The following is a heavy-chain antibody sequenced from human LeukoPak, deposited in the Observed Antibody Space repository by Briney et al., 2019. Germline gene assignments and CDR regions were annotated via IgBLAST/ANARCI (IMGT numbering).Heavy chain of an antibody. Sequence: GGSLRLSCAASGFTFSSYGMHWVRQAPGKVLEWVAYIRFDGDDEHYLDSVKGRFSISRDNPRDTLYLQMNGLRTEATAVCYCTGLGGYCSGGRCYGHYSMDVWGQGTTVTVSS. CDR1: GFTFSSYG. CDR2: IRFDGDDE. CDR3: TGLGGYCSGGRCYGHYSMDV. V-gene: IGHV3-30*02. J-gene: IGHJ6*02. D-gene: IGHD2-15*01.